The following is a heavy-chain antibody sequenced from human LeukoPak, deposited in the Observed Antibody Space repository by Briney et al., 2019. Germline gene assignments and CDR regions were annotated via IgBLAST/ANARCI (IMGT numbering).Heavy chain of an antibody. CDR1: GYTFTSYD. V-gene: IGHV1-8*01. CDR2: MSPNSGNT. Sequence: GASVKVSCKASGYTFTSYDINWVRQAAGQGLEWMGWMSPNSGNTGYPQKFQGRVTMTRDTSISTAYMELSSLRSEDTAIYYCARGQRYSGSYYEFDPWGQGTLVTVSS. J-gene: IGHJ5*02. D-gene: IGHD1-26*01. CDR3: ARGQRYSGSYYEFDP.